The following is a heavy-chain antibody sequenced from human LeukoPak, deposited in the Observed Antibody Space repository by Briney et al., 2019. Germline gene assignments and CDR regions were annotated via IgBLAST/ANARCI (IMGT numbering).Heavy chain of an antibody. V-gene: IGHV1-18*01. J-gene: IGHJ4*02. Sequence: ASVKVSCKASGYTFTSYGITWVRQAPGQGLEWMGWISAYNGNTNYAQKLQGRVTMTTDTSTSTAYMELRSLRSDDTAVYYCARAQYYYGSGMGSAVDYWGQGTLVTVSS. CDR1: GYTFTSYG. D-gene: IGHD3-10*01. CDR2: ISAYNGNT. CDR3: ARAQYYYGSGMGSAVDY.